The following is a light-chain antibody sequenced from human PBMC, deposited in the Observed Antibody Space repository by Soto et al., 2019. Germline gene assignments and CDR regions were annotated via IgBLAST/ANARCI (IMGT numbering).Light chain of an antibody. J-gene: IGKJ4*01. CDR1: QGISSY. CDR3: QKDNSAPLT. V-gene: IGKV1-27*01. Sequence: ESLMIPVPSFLFASVGDTVTITCRASQGISSYLAWYQQKPGKVPKLLIYAASTLQSGVPSRFSGSASGTDFTLTISSLQPEDVGTYDCQKDNSAPLTCGGGTKVDIK. CDR2: AAS.